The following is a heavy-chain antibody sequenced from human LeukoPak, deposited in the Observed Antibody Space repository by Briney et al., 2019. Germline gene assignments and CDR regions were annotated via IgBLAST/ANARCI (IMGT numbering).Heavy chain of an antibody. Sequence: SETLSLTCTDSGGSISTYYWSWIRQSPGKGLEWIGYIYVTGTRYNPYLQSRVTISVDRSRNQFFLKMSSVTAADTAVYYCARHIGGGIEDMDVWGKGTKVIVSS. J-gene: IGHJ6*03. V-gene: IGHV4-59*08. CDR3: ARHIGGGIEDMDV. CDR2: IYVTGT. D-gene: IGHD3-10*01. CDR1: GGSISTYY.